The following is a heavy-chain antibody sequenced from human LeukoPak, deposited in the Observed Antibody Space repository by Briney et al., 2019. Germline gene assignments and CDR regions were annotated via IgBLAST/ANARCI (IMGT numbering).Heavy chain of an antibody. J-gene: IGHJ5*02. D-gene: IGHD3-10*01. CDR2: IYTSGST. Sequence: SETLSLTCTVSGGSISSYYWSWIRQPAGKGLEWIGRIYTSGSTNYNPSLKSRVTMSVDTSKNQFSLKLSSVTAADTAVYYCARAGSYYGSGPRFDPWGQGTLVTVSS. V-gene: IGHV4-4*07. CDR1: GGSISSYY. CDR3: ARAGSYYGSGPRFDP.